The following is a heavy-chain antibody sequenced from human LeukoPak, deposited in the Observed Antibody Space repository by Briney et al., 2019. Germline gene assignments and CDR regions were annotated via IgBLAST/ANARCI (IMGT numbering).Heavy chain of an antibody. V-gene: IGHV3-30-3*01. D-gene: IGHD3-3*01. J-gene: IGHJ4*02. Sequence: QSGGSLRLSCAASGFTFSSYAMHWVRQAPGKGLEWVAVISYDGSNKYYADSVKGRFTISRDNSKNTLYLQMNSLRAEDTAVYYCARERSIFGVVKARFFDYWGQGTLVTVSS. CDR3: ARERSIFGVVKARFFDY. CDR2: ISYDGSNK. CDR1: GFTFSSYA.